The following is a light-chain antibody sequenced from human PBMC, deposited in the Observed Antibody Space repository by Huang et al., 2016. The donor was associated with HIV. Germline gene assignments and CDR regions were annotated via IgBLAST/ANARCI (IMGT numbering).Light chain of an antibody. V-gene: IGKV1-5*03. CDR2: RAS. Sequence: DIQMTQSPSTLSASVGDRVTITCRASQNINTWLAWYKQKPGKAPEILIDRASSLQGGVPSRFTGSGSGTEFTLTITSLQPDDLGTYYCQQYNTYLYTFGQGTKLEI. CDR1: QNINTW. CDR3: QQYNTYLYT. J-gene: IGKJ2*01.